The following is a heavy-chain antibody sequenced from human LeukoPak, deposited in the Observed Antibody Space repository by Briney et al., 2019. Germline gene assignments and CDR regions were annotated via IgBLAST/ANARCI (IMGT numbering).Heavy chain of an antibody. V-gene: IGHV3-30*04. J-gene: IGHJ6*02. CDR1: GFTFSSYA. D-gene: IGHD3-22*01. Sequence: PGGSLRLSCAASGFTFSSYAMHWVRQAPGKGLEWVAVISYDGSNKYYADSVKGRFTISRDNSKNTLYLQMNSLRAEDTAVYYCAREGGVVVITGYYYGMDVWGQGTTVTVSS. CDR3: AREGGVVVITGYYYGMDV. CDR2: ISYDGSNK.